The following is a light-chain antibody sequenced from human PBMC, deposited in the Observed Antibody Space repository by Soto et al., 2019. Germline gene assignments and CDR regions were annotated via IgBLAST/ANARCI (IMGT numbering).Light chain of an antibody. J-gene: IGLJ2*01. CDR1: SSNIGSNT. CDR3: AAWDDSLNGVI. CDR2: SSD. V-gene: IGLV1-44*01. Sequence: QAVVTQPPSASGTPGQRVTISCSGSSSNIGSNTVNWYQQLPGTAPKLLIYSSDNRPSGVPDRFSGSKSGTSASLAISGLQSEDEADYYCAAWDDSLNGVIFGGGTKLTVL.